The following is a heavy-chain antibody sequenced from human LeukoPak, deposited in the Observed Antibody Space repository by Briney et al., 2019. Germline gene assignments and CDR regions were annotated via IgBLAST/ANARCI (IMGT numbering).Heavy chain of an antibody. Sequence: ASENVSCKASGYSCTSYYMHWVRQAPGQGLEGMGIINPSGGSTSYAQKLQRRGTMTRDMSTSTVYMEMSSLRSEHTAVYFCARDLPGDRGYYSGQGTLVTVSS. CDR2: INPSGGST. CDR1: GYSCTSYY. V-gene: IGHV1-46*01. D-gene: IGHD7-27*01. J-gene: IGHJ4*02. CDR3: ARDLPGDRGYY.